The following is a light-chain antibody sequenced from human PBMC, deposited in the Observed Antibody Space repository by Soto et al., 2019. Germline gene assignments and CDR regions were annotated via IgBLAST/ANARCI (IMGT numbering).Light chain of an antibody. V-gene: IGKV3-15*01. J-gene: IGKJ4*01. CDR3: QQYKNWPPLT. Sequence: EIVMTQAPATLSVSPGERATLSCRASQSFSSNLAWYQHNPGQAPRLLIYGASTRANGIPARFSYSGSGTEITHTISSLQAEDFAVYYCQQYKNWPPLTFGGGTKVEIK. CDR1: QSFSSN. CDR2: GAS.